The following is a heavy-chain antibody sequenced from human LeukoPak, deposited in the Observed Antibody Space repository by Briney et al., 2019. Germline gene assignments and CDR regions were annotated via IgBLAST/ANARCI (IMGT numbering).Heavy chain of an antibody. Sequence: GGSLRLSCAATGFTFSAYWMHWVRQAPGKGLVWLSRINTGGNDITYADSVKGRFTISRDNAKNTLYLQMNSLTVEDTAVYFCTRSLVVGGTRPNDYWGQGTLVTVAS. J-gene: IGHJ4*02. CDR3: TRSLVVGGTRPNDY. CDR1: GFTFSAYW. V-gene: IGHV3-74*03. D-gene: IGHD2-15*01. CDR2: INTGGNDI.